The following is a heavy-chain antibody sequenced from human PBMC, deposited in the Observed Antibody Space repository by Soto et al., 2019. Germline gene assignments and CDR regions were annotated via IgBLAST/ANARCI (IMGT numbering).Heavy chain of an antibody. D-gene: IGHD1-26*01. CDR1: GYTFTTYY. V-gene: IGHV1-46*03. CDR3: ARGSDLPYYYYGLDV. J-gene: IGHJ6*02. CDR2: INPSSGSA. Sequence: QVQLVQSGAEVREPGASVKISCKASGYTFTTYYIHWVRQAPGQGLEWMGIINPSSGSAGYAQKFQVSVTMTRDAPTNTFYRELSDLRPDDTAVYYCARGSDLPYYYYGLDVWGQGTTVTVSS.